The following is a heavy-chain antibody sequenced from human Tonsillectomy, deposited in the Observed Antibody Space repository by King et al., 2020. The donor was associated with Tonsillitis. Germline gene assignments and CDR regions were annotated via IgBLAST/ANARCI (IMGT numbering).Heavy chain of an antibody. J-gene: IGHJ4*02. CDR2: ISYDGTNK. Sequence: QLVQSGGGVVQPGRSLRLSCAASGFTFRNYAMHWVRQAPGKGLEWVAVISYDGTNKFYADSVKGRFTISRDSSNNSLYLQMNSLRADDTGVYYCARDRGSWVLDIDYWGQGTLVTVSS. CDR3: ARDRGSWVLDIDY. CDR1: GFTFRNYA. V-gene: IGHV3-30*04. D-gene: IGHD1-26*01.